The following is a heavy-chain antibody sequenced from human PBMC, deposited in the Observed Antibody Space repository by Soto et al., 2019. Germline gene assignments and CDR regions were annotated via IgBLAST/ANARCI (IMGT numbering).Heavy chain of an antibody. V-gene: IGHV3-23*01. CDR2: ISGSGGST. J-gene: IGHJ4*02. Sequence: EVQLLESGGGLVQPGGSLRLSCAASGFTFSSYAMSWVRQAPGKGLEWVSAISGSGGSTYYADSVKGRFTISRDNSKNTLYLQMNSLRAEDTAVYYCAQRRSGYYSFDYWGQGTLVTVSS. D-gene: IGHD3-3*01. CDR1: GFTFSSYA. CDR3: AQRRSGYYSFDY.